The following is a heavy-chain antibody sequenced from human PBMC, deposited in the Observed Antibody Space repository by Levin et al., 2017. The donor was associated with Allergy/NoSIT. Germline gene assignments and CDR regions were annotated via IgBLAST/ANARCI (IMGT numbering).Heavy chain of an antibody. D-gene: IGHD3-10*01. CDR1: GDSITNSDYY. CDR3: ASVYGSGSFSDY. J-gene: IGHJ4*02. V-gene: IGHV4-39*01. Sequence: SETLSLTCTVSGDSITNSDYYWGWIRQSPGKGLECIGYVYHSGTPYYNPSLKSRVTMSVDTSKNQFSLKLTSVTAADTAVYYCASVYGSGSFSDYWGQGTLVTVSP. CDR2: VYHSGTP.